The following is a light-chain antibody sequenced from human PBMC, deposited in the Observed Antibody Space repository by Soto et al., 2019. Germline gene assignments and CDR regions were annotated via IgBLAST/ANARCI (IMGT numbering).Light chain of an antibody. Sequence: QSALTRPASVSGSPGQSITISCTGSSSDVGGYNYVSWYQQHPGKAPKLMIYEVSNRPSGVSNRFSGSKSGNTASLTISGLQAEDEADYYCSSYTSSSTLDVFGTGTKVTV. V-gene: IGLV2-14*01. CDR3: SSYTSSSTLDV. J-gene: IGLJ1*01. CDR1: SSDVGGYNY. CDR2: EVS.